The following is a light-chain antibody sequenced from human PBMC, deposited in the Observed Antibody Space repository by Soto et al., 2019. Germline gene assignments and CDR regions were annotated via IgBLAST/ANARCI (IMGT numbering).Light chain of an antibody. CDR2: DVN. CDR3: SSYAPSDVV. Sequence: QSALTQPPSASGSPGQSVTISCTGTPSDVGGSNSVSWYQQHPGKAPNLMIYDVNKRPSGVPDRFSGSKSGNTASLTVSGLQAADEAYYFCSSYAPSDVVCGGGTQLTVL. CDR1: PSDVGGSNS. J-gene: IGLJ2*01. V-gene: IGLV2-8*01.